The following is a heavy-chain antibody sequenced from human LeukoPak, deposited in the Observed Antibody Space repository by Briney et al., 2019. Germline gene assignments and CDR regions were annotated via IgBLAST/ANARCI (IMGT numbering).Heavy chain of an antibody. CDR2: IIPIFGTA. V-gene: IGHV1-69*05. J-gene: IGHJ6*03. D-gene: IGHD5-18*01. CDR3: ARGPGYSYGPGYYYYYMDV. Sequence: XVKVSCKASGGTFSSYAISWVRQAPGQGLEWMGGIIPIFGTANYAQKFQGRVTINTDESKSTAYMELSSLRSEDTAVYYCARGPGYSYGPGYYYYYMDVWGKGTTVTVSS. CDR1: GGTFSSYA.